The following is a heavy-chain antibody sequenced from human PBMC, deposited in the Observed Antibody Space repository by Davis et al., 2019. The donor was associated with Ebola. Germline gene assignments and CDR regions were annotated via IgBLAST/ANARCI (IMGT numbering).Heavy chain of an antibody. J-gene: IGHJ6*02. D-gene: IGHD3-10*01. CDR3: ASGWGDFYYYGMDV. V-gene: IGHV4-39*01. CDR2: IYYSGST. Sequence: SETLSLTCTVSGGSISSSSYYWGWIRQPPGKGLEWIGSIYYSGSTYYNPSLKSRVTISVDTSKNQFSLKLSSVTAADTAMYYCASGWGDFYYYGMDVWGQGTTVTVSS. CDR1: GGSISSSSYY.